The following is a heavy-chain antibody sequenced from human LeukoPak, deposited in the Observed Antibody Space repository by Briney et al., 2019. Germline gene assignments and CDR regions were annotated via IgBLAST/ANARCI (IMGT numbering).Heavy chain of an antibody. Sequence: GGSLRLSCAASGFTFSSYAMRWVRQAPGKGLEWVAVISYDGSNKYYADSVKGRFTISRDNSKNTLYLQMNSLRAEDTAVYYCARELAPTVLGYYYGMDVWGQGTTVTVSS. J-gene: IGHJ6*02. CDR1: GFTFSSYA. D-gene: IGHD1-1*01. V-gene: IGHV3-30*04. CDR2: ISYDGSNK. CDR3: ARELAPTVLGYYYGMDV.